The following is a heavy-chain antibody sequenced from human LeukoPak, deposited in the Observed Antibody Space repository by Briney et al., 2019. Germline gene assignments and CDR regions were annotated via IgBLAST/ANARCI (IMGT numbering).Heavy chain of an antibody. D-gene: IGHD3-22*01. CDR3: ARASDYYDSSGYYYVRGNFDY. Sequence: PSETLSLTCAVYGGSFSGYYWSWIRQPPGEGLEWIGEINHSGSTNYNPSLKSRVTISVDTSKNQFSLKLSSVTAADTAVYYCARASDYYDSSGYYYVRGNFDYWGQGTLVTVSS. J-gene: IGHJ4*02. CDR1: GGSFSGYY. CDR2: INHSGST. V-gene: IGHV4-34*01.